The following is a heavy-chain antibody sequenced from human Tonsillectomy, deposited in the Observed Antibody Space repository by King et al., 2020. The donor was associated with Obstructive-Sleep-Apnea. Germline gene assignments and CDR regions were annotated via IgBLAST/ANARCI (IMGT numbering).Heavy chain of an antibody. CDR3: ATGYGYSSGWEPGGAFDI. D-gene: IGHD6-19*01. J-gene: IGHJ3*02. V-gene: IGHV1-24*01. CDR1: GYTLTELS. CDR2: FDPEDGET. Sequence: VQLVQSGAEVKKPGASVKVSCKVSGYTLTELSMHWVRQAPGKGLEWMGGFDPEDGETIYAQKFQGRVTMTEDTSTDTAYMELSSLRSEDTAVYYCATGYGYSSGWEPGGAFDIWGQGTMVTVSS.